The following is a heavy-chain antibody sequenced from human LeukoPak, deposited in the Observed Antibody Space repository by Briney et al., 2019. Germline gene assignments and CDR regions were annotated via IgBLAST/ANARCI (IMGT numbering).Heavy chain of an antibody. J-gene: IGHJ4*01. CDR1: GFTFSSYG. D-gene: IGHD3-9*01. CDR2: IRYDGSNK. CDR3: AKERGRGAGCFDY. V-gene: IGHV3-30*02. Sequence: PGGSLRLSCAASGFTFSSYGMHWVRQAPGKGLEWVAFIRYDGSNKYYADSVKGRFTISRDNSKNTLYLQMNSLRAEDTAVYYCAKERGRGAGCFDYRGHGTLVTVSS.